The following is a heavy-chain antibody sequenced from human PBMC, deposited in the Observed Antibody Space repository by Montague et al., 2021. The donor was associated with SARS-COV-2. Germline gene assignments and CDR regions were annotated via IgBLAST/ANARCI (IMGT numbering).Heavy chain of an antibody. D-gene: IGHD2-21*01. CDR3: TSGGSKFDSEFDY. Sequence: TLSLTCTVSGGSISTGRYCWSWIRQPAGKGLEWIGRISTSGSTYYSPSLKSRVTISVDTSKNQFSLKLDSMTAADTALYYCTSGGSKFDSEFDYWGQGTLVTVSS. J-gene: IGHJ4*02. V-gene: IGHV4-61*02. CDR1: GGSISTGRYC. CDR2: ISTSGST.